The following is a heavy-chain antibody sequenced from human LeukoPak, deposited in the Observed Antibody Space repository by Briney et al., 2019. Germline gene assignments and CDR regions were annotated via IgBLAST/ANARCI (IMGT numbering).Heavy chain of an antibody. Sequence: SETLSLTCTVSGGSISSGSYYWSWIRQPAGTGLEWIGRIYTSGSTNYNPSLKSRVTISVDTSKNQFSLKLSSVTAADTAVYYCAREGYDFWSGYHNHFDYWGQGTLVTVSS. V-gene: IGHV4-61*02. CDR2: IYTSGST. J-gene: IGHJ4*02. D-gene: IGHD3-3*01. CDR1: GGSISSGSYY. CDR3: AREGYDFWSGYHNHFDY.